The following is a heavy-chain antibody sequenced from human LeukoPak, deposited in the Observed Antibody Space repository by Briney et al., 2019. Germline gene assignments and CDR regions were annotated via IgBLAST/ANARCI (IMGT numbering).Heavy chain of an antibody. CDR3: ARDRAVALDY. D-gene: IGHD6-19*01. J-gene: IGHJ4*02. Sequence: AASVKVSCKASGYTFSGYYIHWVRQAPGQGLEWMGRIDPNSGGTTYAQGFQGRVTMTRDTSISTAYMELSRLTSDDTAVYYCARDRAVALDYWGQGTLATVSS. V-gene: IGHV1-2*06. CDR2: IDPNSGGT. CDR1: GYTFSGYY.